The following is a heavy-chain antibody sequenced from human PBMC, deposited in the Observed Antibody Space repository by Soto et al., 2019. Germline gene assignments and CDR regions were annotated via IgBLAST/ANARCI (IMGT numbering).Heavy chain of an antibody. CDR3: ARGRASGSYYLLDY. J-gene: IGHJ4*02. Sequence: ASVKVSCKXSGDTFTTYDINWVRQATGHGLEWMGWINPNSGSIGYAQRFQGRVTMTRDTAIRTAYMEVSSLRSDDTAVYYCARGRASGSYYLLDYWGQGTLVTVSS. CDR1: GDTFTTYD. D-gene: IGHD3-10*01. V-gene: IGHV1-8*01. CDR2: INPNSGSI.